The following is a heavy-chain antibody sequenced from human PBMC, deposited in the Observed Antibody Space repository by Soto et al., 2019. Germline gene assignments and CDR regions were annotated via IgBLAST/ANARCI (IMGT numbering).Heavy chain of an antibody. CDR3: ARAYVDIPFRDPYYYYMDV. V-gene: IGHV1-18*01. D-gene: IGHD5-12*01. J-gene: IGHJ6*03. Sequence: ASVKVSCKASGYTFTSYGISWVRQAPGQGLEWMGWISAYNGNTNYAQKLQGRVTMTTDTSTSTAYMELRSLRSDDTAVYYCARAYVDIPFRDPYYYYMDVWGKGTTVTVSS. CDR1: GYTFTSYG. CDR2: ISAYNGNT.